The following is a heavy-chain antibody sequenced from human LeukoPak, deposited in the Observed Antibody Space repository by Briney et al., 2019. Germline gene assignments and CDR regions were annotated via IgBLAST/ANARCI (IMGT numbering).Heavy chain of an antibody. J-gene: IGHJ5*01. CDR3: ARDGGGYDS. D-gene: IGHD5-24*01. CDR1: GFIFTTYR. CDR2: IKEDGSRD. V-gene: IGHV3-7*01. Sequence: GGSLRLSCAASGFIFTTYRMSWVPQTPEKGLEVVANIKEDGSRDYYVDSVKGRFTISRDNAKDLLYLQMKSLRAEDTAIYYCARDGGGYDSWGQGTLVSVSS.